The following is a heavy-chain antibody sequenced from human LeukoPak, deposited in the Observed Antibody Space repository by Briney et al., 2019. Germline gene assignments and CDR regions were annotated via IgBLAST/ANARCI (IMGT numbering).Heavy chain of an antibody. CDR3: ARSFTDNFFFEN. J-gene: IGHJ4*02. D-gene: IGHD1-1*01. CDR1: GGSISSYY. V-gene: IGHV4-59*08. CDR2: IYYSGST. Sequence: SETLSLTYTVSGGSISSYYWSWIRQPPGKGLEWIGYIYYSGSTNYNPSLKSRVTISVDTSKSQFFLDLTSVTAADTAVYYCARSFTDNFFFENWGQGTLVTVSS.